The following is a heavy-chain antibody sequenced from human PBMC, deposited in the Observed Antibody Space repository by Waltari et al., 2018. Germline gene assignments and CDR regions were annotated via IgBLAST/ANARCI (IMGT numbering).Heavy chain of an antibody. CDR2: IKQDGSEK. V-gene: IGHV3-7*01. CDR3: ARGGWYSSGRPFDY. D-gene: IGHD6-19*01. Sequence: EVQLVESGGGLVQPGGSLRLSCAASGFTFSSYWMSWVRQAPGKGLEWVANIKQDGSEKDYVDSVKGRFTISRDNAKNSLYLQMNSLRAEDTAVYYCARGGWYSSGRPFDYWGQGTLVTVSS. CDR1: GFTFSSYW. J-gene: IGHJ4*02.